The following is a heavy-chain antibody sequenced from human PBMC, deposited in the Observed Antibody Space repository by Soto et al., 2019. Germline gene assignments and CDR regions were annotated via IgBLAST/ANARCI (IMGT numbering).Heavy chain of an antibody. D-gene: IGHD6-19*01. CDR3: ARGERAVANRVGMDV. CDR1: EGSFRDYV. J-gene: IGHJ6*02. CDR2: IIPSLGAA. V-gene: IGHV1-69*13. Sequence: ASVKVSCKASEGSFRDYVISWVRQGPGQGLDWMGGIIPSLGAAHYAQRFEGRVRITADGSTSTAFMEVTSLRSEDTAAYYCARGERAVANRVGMDVWGQGTSVTVSS.